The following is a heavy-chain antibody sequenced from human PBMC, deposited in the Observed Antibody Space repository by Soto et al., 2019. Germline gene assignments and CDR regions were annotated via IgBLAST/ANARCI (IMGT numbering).Heavy chain of an antibody. J-gene: IGHJ6*02. D-gene: IGHD3-10*01. CDR2: IIPIFPTP. CDR3: AKDKDRQQLGGNYYYIMDV. CDR1: GGTFRTNA. Sequence: QVQLVQSGAEVKKPGSSVKISCKASGGTFRTNAFSWVRQAPGQGLEWMGGIIPIFPTPDYPQKFQGRVTITADESTTTTDMELRSLRSEDTATYYCAKDKDRQQLGGNYYYIMDVWGPGTTVTGSS. V-gene: IGHV1-69*12.